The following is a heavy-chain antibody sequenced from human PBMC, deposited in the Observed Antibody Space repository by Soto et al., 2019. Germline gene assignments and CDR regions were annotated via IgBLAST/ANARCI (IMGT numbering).Heavy chain of an antibody. D-gene: IGHD3-22*01. CDR3: ARAPPGVIDYYYYGMDV. J-gene: IGHJ6*02. CDR2: IYSGGST. Sequence: GGSLRLSCAASGFTVSSNYMSWVRQAPGKGLEWVSVIYSGGSTYYADSVKGRFTISRDNSKNTLYLQMNSLRAEDTAVYYCARAPPGVIDYYYYGMDVWGQGTTVTVSS. V-gene: IGHV3-53*01. CDR1: GFTVSSNY.